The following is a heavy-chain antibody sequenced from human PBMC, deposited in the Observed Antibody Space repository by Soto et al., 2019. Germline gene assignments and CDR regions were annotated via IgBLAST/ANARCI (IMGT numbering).Heavy chain of an antibody. Sequence: QVQLVQSGAEVKKPGASVKVTCKASGYRFNTYAMHWVRQAPGQRLEWLAWINAGNVNTKYSQKFQGRLTVTRDTSVSTAYKELSSLSYEDTPVYYCAIEMGQHLGMMSYYYDMDAWGQGTTVTVSS. CDR1: GYRFNTYA. D-gene: IGHD2-2*01. CDR3: AIEMGQHLGMMSYYYDMDA. CDR2: INAGNVNT. V-gene: IGHV1-3*01. J-gene: IGHJ6*02.